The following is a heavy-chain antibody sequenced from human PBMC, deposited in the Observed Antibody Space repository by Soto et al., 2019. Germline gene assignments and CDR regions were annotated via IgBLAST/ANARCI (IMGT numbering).Heavy chain of an antibody. CDR2: ISSSGST. Sequence: SETLSLTCTVSGDSIGGVGYWSWIRQFPGRGLEWIGCISSSGSTYYNPALNNRISLSLDTSQNQFSLKLSSVTAADTAVYYCARVGPYCGGDCYSPPPWGQGTLVTVSS. D-gene: IGHD2-21*02. CDR1: GDSIGGVGY. J-gene: IGHJ5*02. V-gene: IGHV4-31*03. CDR3: ARVGPYCGGDCYSPPP.